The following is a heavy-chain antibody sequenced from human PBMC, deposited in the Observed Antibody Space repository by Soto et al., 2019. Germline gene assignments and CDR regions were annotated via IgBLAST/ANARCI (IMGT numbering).Heavy chain of an antibody. V-gene: IGHV4-39*01. D-gene: IGHD4-17*01. CDR1: GGSVTNSSYY. Sequence: SETLSLTCTVSGGSVTNSSYYWGWIRQSPGKGLEWVGSVYYRGRSYSKSSVKSRVTISVDTSKNRFSLSLNSVTASDTAVYFCVSQRTTVPTQAYFDYWGPGALVTVSS. CDR2: VYYRGRS. CDR3: VSQRTTVPTQAYFDY. J-gene: IGHJ4*02.